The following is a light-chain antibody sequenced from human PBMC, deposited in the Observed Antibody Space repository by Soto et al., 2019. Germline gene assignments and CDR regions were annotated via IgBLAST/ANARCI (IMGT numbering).Light chain of an antibody. CDR1: QSISSW. Sequence: DIQITQSPSTLSASVEDRVTITCRASQSISSWLAWYQQKPGKAPKLLISNASNLESGVPSRFSGSGSGTEFTLTISSLQPDDFATYYCQQYHTYSRTFGQGTKVDIK. CDR2: NAS. J-gene: IGKJ1*01. V-gene: IGKV1-5*03. CDR3: QQYHTYSRT.